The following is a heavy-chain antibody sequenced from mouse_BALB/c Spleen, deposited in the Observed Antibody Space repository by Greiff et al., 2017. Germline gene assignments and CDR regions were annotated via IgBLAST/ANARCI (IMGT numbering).Heavy chain of an antibody. CDR1: GFTFSSYA. D-gene: IGHD2-4*01. J-gene: IGHJ3*01. V-gene: IGHV5-6-5*01. CDR3: ARGGDYDAFAY. Sequence: EVNLVESGGGLVKPGGSLKLSCAASGFTFSSYAMSWVRQTPEKRLEWVASISSGGSTYYPDSVKGRFTISRDNARNILYLQMSSLRSEDTAMYYCARGGDYDAFAYWGQGTLVTVSA. CDR2: ISSGGST.